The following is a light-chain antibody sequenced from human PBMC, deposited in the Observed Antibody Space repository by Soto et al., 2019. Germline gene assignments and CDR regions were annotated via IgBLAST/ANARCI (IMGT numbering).Light chain of an antibody. CDR3: SSYTSSSLYD. Sequence: QSALTQPASVSGSPGQSITISCTGTSSDVGGYNYVSWYQQLPGKAPKLMIYDVSDRPSGVSNRFSGSKSGNTASLTISGLQAEDEADYYCSSYTSSSLYDCGTGTKVTVL. CDR1: SSDVGGYNY. V-gene: IGLV2-14*01. J-gene: IGLJ1*01. CDR2: DVS.